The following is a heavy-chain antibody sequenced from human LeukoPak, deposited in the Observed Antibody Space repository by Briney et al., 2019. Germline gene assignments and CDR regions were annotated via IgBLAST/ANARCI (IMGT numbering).Heavy chain of an antibody. CDR1: GYTFTSSD. CDR3: ARSPRGYQLLYPRPRPNWFDP. CDR2: MNPNSGNT. J-gene: IGHJ5*02. Sequence: GASVKVSCKASGYTFTSSDINWVRQATGQGLEWMGWMNPNSGNTAYAQKFQGRVTITRDISISTAYMELSSLRSDDTAVYYCARSPRGYQLLYPRPRPNWFDPWGQGTLVTVSS. D-gene: IGHD2-2*01. V-gene: IGHV1-8*03.